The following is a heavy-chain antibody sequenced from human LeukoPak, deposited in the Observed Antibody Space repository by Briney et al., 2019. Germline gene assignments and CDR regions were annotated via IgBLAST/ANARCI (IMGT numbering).Heavy chain of an antibody. CDR2: IYYSGST. CDR3: ARYLVGANYYFDY. Sequence: SETLSLTCTVSGGSISSYHWSWIRQPPGKGLEWIGYIYYSGSTNYNPSLKSRVTISVDTSKNQFSLKLSSVTAADTAVYYCARYLVGANYYFDYWGQGTLVTVSS. J-gene: IGHJ4*02. V-gene: IGHV4-59*01. D-gene: IGHD1-26*01. CDR1: GGSISSYH.